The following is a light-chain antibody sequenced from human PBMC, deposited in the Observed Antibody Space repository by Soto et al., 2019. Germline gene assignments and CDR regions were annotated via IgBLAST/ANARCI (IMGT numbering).Light chain of an antibody. Sequence: EIVLTQSPATLSLSPGARATLSCSASQTVSSSFAWYQQKPGQAHRLLIYEVSNRATGIPARFSGSGSGAYFNLTISSLEPGDFALYYCQQHINWPLTLGGGTKV. CDR3: QQHINWPLT. CDR1: QTVSSS. V-gene: IGKV3-11*01. CDR2: EVS. J-gene: IGKJ4*01.